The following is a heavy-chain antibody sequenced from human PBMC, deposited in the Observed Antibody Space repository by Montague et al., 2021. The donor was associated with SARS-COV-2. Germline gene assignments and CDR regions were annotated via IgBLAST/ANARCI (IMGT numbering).Heavy chain of an antibody. CDR1: IGSISSGSYY. Sequence: TLSLTCTVSIGSISSGSYYWSWIRQPAGKGLEWIGRIYTSGSTNYNPLLKSRVTISVDTSKNQFSLKLSSVTAADTAVYYCARDGYSSGWNGLHWFDPWGQGTLVTVSS. D-gene: IGHD6-25*01. V-gene: IGHV4-61*02. J-gene: IGHJ5*02. CDR3: ARDGYSSGWNGLHWFDP. CDR2: IYTSGST.